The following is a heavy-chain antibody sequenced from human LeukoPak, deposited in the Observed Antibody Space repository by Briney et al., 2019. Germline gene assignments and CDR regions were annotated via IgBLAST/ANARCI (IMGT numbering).Heavy chain of an antibody. CDR2: IWYDGSNK. V-gene: IGHV3-33*01. D-gene: IGHD6-13*01. Sequence: GGSLRLSCAASGFTFSSYGMHWVRQAPGKGLEWVAVIWYDGSNKYYADSVKGRFTISRDNSKNTLYLQMNSLRAEDTAVYYCARDRWGTAAGIVLLGTPDYWGQGTLVTVST. CDR1: GFTFSSYG. CDR3: ARDRWGTAAGIVLLGTPDY. J-gene: IGHJ4*02.